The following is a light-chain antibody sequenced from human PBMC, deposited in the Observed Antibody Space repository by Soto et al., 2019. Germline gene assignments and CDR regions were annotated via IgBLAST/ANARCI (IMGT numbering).Light chain of an antibody. J-gene: IGLJ2*01. CDR3: CSYAGTSSFVL. Sequence: QSALTQPASVSGSPGQSITISCTGTRTDVGSYDLVSWYQQLPGKVPKFVIYEVTKRPSGVSNRFSGSKSGNTASLTISGLQAEDEADYYCCSYAGTSSFVLFGGGTKVTVL. V-gene: IGLV2-23*02. CDR2: EVT. CDR1: RTDVGSYDL.